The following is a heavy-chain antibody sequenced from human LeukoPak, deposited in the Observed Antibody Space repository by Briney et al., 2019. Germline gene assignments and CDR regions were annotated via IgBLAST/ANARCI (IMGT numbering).Heavy chain of an antibody. CDR3: ARWRYDSSGYYLDY. Sequence: SQTHSLTCAISGDSFSSNSAAWNWIRQSPSRGLEWLGRTYYRSKWYNDYAVSVKSRITINPDTSKNQFSLQLNSVTPEDTAEYYCARWRYDSSGYYLDYWGQGTLVTVSS. CDR2: TYYRSKWYN. V-gene: IGHV6-1*01. CDR1: GDSFSSNSAA. J-gene: IGHJ4*02. D-gene: IGHD3-22*01.